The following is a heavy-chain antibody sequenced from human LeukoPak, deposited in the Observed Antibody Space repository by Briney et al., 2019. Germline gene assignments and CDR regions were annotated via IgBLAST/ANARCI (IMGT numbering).Heavy chain of an antibody. D-gene: IGHD6-19*01. Sequence: TSGTLSLTCTVSGGSISSYYWSWIRQPAGKGLEWIGRIYTSGSTNYNPSLKSRVTMSVDTSKNQFSLKLSSVTAADTAVYYCARDRHSSGWYGGAYNWFDPWGQGTLVTVSS. J-gene: IGHJ5*02. CDR3: ARDRHSSGWYGGAYNWFDP. CDR2: IYTSGST. V-gene: IGHV4-4*07. CDR1: GGSISSYY.